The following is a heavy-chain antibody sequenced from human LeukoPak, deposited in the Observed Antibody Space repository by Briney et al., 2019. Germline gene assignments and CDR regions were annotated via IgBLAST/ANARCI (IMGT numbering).Heavy chain of an antibody. D-gene: IGHD2-2*02. V-gene: IGHV4-59*01. CDR2: IYYSGST. Sequence: PSETLSLTCTVSGGSISSYYWSWIRQPPGKGLEWIGYIYYSGSTNYNPSLKSRATISVDTSKNQFSLKLSSVTAADTAVYYCARDLGYCSSTSCYSAFDIWGQGTMVTVSS. J-gene: IGHJ3*02. CDR1: GGSISSYY. CDR3: ARDLGYCSSTSCYSAFDI.